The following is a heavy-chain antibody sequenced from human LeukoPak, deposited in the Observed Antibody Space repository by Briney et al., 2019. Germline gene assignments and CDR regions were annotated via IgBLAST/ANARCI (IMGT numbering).Heavy chain of an antibody. CDR3: AELGITMIGGV. CDR2: IRSSSSYI. V-gene: IGHV3-21*01. CDR1: GFTFSGSA. J-gene: IGHJ6*04. Sequence: GGSLRLSCAASGFTFSGSAMHWVRQAPGKGLEWVSSIRSSSSYIYYADSLKGRFTISRDNAKNSLYLQMNSLRAEDTAVYYCAELGITMIGGVWGKGTTVTISS. D-gene: IGHD3-10*02.